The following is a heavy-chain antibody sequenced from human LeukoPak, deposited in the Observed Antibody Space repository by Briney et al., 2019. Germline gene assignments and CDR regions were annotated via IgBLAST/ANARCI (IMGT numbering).Heavy chain of an antibody. V-gene: IGHV1-69*01. Sequence: AASVKVSCKASGGTFSSYAISWVRQAPGQGLEWMGGIIPIFGTANYAQKFQGRVTITADESTSTAYMELSSLRSEDTAVYYCARDCGDSGSYYWDAFDIWGQGTMVTASS. J-gene: IGHJ3*02. CDR2: IIPIFGTA. CDR1: GGTFSSYA. CDR3: ARDCGDSGSYYWDAFDI. D-gene: IGHD1-26*01.